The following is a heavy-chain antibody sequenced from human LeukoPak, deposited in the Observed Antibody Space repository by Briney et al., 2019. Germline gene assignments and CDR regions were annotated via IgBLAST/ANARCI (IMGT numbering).Heavy chain of an antibody. CDR1: GFTFSRYS. CDR3: ARDPPLGPCSTISCPHLDY. Sequence: NSGGSLRLSCAASGFTFSRYSMNWVRQAPGKGLEWVSSISSSSSFIYYADSVKGRFTISRDNAKNSLYLQMNSLRAEDTAVYYCARDPPLGPCSTISCPHLDYWGQGTLVTVSS. V-gene: IGHV3-21*01. CDR2: ISSSSSFI. J-gene: IGHJ4*02. D-gene: IGHD2-2*01.